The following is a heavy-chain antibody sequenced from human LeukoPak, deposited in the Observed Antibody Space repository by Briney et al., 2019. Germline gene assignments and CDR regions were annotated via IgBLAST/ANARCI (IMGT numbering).Heavy chain of an antibody. CDR1: GGSISSGNYY. CDR2: IYYSGST. CDR3: ARQNHYDSSGYYLYYYYYMDV. Sequence: SETLSLTCTVSGGSISSGNYYWTWIRQPPGKGLEWIGYIYYSGSTNYNPSLKSRVTISVDTSKNQFSLKLSSVTAADTAVYYCARQNHYDSSGYYLYYYYYMDVWGKGTTVTISS. J-gene: IGHJ6*03. V-gene: IGHV4-61*01. D-gene: IGHD3-22*01.